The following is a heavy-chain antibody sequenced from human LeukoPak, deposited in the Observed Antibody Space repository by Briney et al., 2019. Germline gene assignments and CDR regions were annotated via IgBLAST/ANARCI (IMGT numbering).Heavy chain of an antibody. Sequence: GGSLRLSSAASGFTFSSYEMNWVRQAPGKGLEWVSYISSSGSTIYYADSVRGRFTISRDNAKNSLYLQMNSLRAEDTAVYYCAELGITMIGGVWGKGTTVTISS. V-gene: IGHV3-48*03. D-gene: IGHD3-10*02. CDR1: GFTFSSYE. CDR3: AELGITMIGGV. CDR2: ISSSGSTI. J-gene: IGHJ6*04.